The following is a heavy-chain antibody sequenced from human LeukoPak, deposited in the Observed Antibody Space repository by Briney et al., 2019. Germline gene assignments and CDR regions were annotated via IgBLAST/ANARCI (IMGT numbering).Heavy chain of an antibody. CDR2: INKDGSEI. CDR3: ARDQSSMIVVRAPNWYFDL. D-gene: IGHD3-22*01. CDR1: AFTFSNYC. V-gene: IGHV3-7*01. J-gene: IGHJ2*01. Sequence: GGSLRLSCAASAFTFSNYCMSWVRQAPGKGLEWVANINKDGSEIYYVDSVKGRFTISRDNAKNSLYLQMNSVRADDTAVYYCARDQSSMIVVRAPNWYFDLWGRGSLVTVSS.